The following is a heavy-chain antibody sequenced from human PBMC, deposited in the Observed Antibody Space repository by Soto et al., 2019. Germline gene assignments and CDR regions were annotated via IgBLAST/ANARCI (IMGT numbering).Heavy chain of an antibody. D-gene: IGHD1-7*01. J-gene: IGHJ4*02. Sequence: EVQLVESGGGLVQPGGSLRLSCAASGFTFSNYWMHWVRQAPGKGLVWVSRINSDGSSAYYADSVKGRFTISRDNAKNTLYLQMNGLGAEDTAVYYCASQLELPGNIDFWGQGTLVTVSS. V-gene: IGHV3-74*01. CDR1: GFTFSNYW. CDR2: INSDGSSA. CDR3: ASQLELPGNIDF.